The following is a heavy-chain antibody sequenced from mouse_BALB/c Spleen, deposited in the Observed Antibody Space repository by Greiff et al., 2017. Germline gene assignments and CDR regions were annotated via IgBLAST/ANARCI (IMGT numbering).Heavy chain of an antibody. Sequence: EVQLQESGPSLVKPSQTLSLTCSVTGDSITSGYWNWIRKFPGNKLEYMGYISYSGSTYYNPSLKSRISITRGTSKNQYYLQLNSVTTEDTATYYCARKWLRDYYAMDDWGQGTSVTVSS. J-gene: IGHJ4*01. CDR2: ISYSGST. D-gene: IGHD1-1*01. CDR3: ARKWLRDYYAMDD. CDR1: GDSITSGY. V-gene: IGHV3-8*02.